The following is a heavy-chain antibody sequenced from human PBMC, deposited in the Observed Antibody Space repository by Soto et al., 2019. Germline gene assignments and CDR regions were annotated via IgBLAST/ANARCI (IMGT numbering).Heavy chain of an antibody. Sequence: ASVKVSCKASGYTFTGYYMHWVRQAPGQGLEWMGWINPNSGGTNYAQKFQGRVTMTRDTSISTAYMELSRLRSDDTAVYYCARASVLRFLEWSGQMGTTSPRYGMDVWGQGTTVTVSS. CDR2: INPNSGGT. J-gene: IGHJ6*02. V-gene: IGHV1-2*02. CDR1: GYTFTGYY. CDR3: ARASVLRFLEWSGQMGTTSPRYGMDV. D-gene: IGHD3-3*01.